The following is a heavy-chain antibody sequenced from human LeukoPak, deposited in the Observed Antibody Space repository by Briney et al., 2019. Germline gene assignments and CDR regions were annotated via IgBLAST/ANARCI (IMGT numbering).Heavy chain of an antibody. CDR2: IYYSGST. J-gene: IGHJ4*02. D-gene: IGHD5-12*01. CDR1: GGSISSYY. Sequence: SETLSLTCTVSGGSISSYYWSWIRQPPGKGLEWIGYIYYSGSTNYNPSLKSRVTISVDTSKNQFSLKLSSVTAADTAVYYCARSGYDYSLDYWGQGTLVTVSS. CDR3: ARSGYDYSLDY. V-gene: IGHV4-59*01.